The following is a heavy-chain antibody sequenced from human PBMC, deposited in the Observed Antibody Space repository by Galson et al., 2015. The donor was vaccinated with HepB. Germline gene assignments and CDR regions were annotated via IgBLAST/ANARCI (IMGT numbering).Heavy chain of an antibody. Sequence: QSGAEVKKPGQSLKISCKGSGYSFISYWIGWVRQSPGKGLEWMGIIYPGASGTRYSPSFEGQVAGSADKSITTAYLQWSSLKASDTAMYYCARLGMGNYHDAFDLWGQGTMVTVSS. CDR1: GYSFISYW. J-gene: IGHJ3*01. CDR3: ARLGMGNYHDAFDL. V-gene: IGHV5-51*01. CDR2: IYPGASGT. D-gene: IGHD3-10*01.